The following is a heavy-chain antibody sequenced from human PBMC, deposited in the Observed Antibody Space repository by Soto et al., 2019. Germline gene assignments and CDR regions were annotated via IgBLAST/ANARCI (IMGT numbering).Heavy chain of an antibody. V-gene: IGHV4-30-4*01. CDR2: TDYSGYT. J-gene: IGHJ4*02. D-gene: IGHD4-4*01. Sequence: QVQLQESGPGLVKPSQTLSLTCPVSGDSFRSVDHNCSWFRQPPGKGLEWIGYTDYSGYTYNNPSRKRRLRVSVDTSKNQFARKLISGTAADTAVYYCARSDNYVACDYWGQGNRATVSS. CDR1: GDSFRSVDHN. CDR3: ARSDNYVACDY.